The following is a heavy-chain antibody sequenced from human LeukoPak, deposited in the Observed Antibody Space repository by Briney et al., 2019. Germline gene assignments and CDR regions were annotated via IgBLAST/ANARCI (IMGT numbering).Heavy chain of an antibody. J-gene: IGHJ5*01. D-gene: IGHD5-24*01. V-gene: IGHV1-69*05. Sequence: SVKVSCKAFGGTFSRYGFSWVRQAPGQGLEWMGRTIPIFGTANYAQKFQGRVTITTDEFTSTAYMELSSLRYDDTAVYYCARGDGYGYNWFDSWGQGTLVTVSS. CDR1: GGTFSRYG. CDR2: TIPIFGTA. CDR3: ARGDGYGYNWFDS.